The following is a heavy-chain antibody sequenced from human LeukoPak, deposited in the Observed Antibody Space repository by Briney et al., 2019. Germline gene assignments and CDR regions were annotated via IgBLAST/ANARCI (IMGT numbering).Heavy chain of an antibody. D-gene: IGHD3-22*01. J-gene: IGHJ5*02. CDR3: ARDTYYYDSSGPEHNWLDP. CDR2: IYYSGST. CDR1: GGSISSYY. Sequence: PSETLSLTCTVSGGSISSYYWSWIRQPPGKGLEWIGYIYYSGSTNYNPSLKSRVTISVDTSKNQFSLKLSSVTAADTAVYYCARDTYYYDSSGPEHNWLDPWGQGTLVTVSS. V-gene: IGHV4-59*01.